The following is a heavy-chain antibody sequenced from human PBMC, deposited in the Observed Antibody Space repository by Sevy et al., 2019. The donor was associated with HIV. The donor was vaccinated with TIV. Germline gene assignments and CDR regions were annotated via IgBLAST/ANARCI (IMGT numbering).Heavy chain of an antibody. CDR1: GFTFSSYT. D-gene: IGHD2-21*01. V-gene: IGHV3-30*04. CDR2: ISYDGSDK. CDR3: ARDRYAGPNMSYLDS. J-gene: IGHJ4*02. Sequence: GGSLRLSCAASGFTFSSYTMHGVRQAPGKGLGWVALISYDGSDKYYGDSVKGRFTISIDNSKNTLYLQMNSLTPGDTAVYYCARDRYAGPNMSYLDSWAQGTLVTVSS.